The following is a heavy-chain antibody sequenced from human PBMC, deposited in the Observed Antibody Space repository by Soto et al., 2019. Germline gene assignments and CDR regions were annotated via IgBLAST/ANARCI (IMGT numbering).Heavy chain of an antibody. D-gene: IGHD3-3*01. Sequence: SETLSLTYTVSGDSISSSYWNWIRQAPGKGLEWIGYTDDTGSTNYNPSLKSRVTISVDMSKNQYSLKLSSVTAADTAVYYCARGVLEWLLRDSYYYYMDVWGKGTTVTVSS. CDR3: ARGVLEWLLRDSYYYYMDV. V-gene: IGHV4-59*01. CDR1: GDSISSSY. CDR2: TDDTGST. J-gene: IGHJ6*03.